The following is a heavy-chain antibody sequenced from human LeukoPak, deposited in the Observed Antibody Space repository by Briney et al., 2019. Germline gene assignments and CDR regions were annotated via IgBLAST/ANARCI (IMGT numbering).Heavy chain of an antibody. V-gene: IGHV1-18*01. Sequence: ASVKVSCEASGYTFTNYGINWVRQAPGQGLEWMGWISAYNGNTNYAQKLQGRVTMTTDTSTSTAYMDLRSLRSDDTAVYYCARDPHSYYYDSSGYKYYFNYWGQGTLVTVSS. J-gene: IGHJ4*02. CDR3: ARDPHSYYYDSSGYKYYFNY. D-gene: IGHD3-22*01. CDR2: ISAYNGNT. CDR1: GYTFTNYG.